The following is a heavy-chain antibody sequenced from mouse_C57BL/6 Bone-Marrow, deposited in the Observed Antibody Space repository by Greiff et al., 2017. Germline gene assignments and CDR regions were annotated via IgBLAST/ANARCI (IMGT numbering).Heavy chain of an antibody. CDR1: GFTFSDYG. V-gene: IGHV5-17*01. J-gene: IGHJ2*01. CDR3: ARYLGDY. D-gene: IGHD3-3*01. Sequence: EVKLMESGGGLVKPGGSLKLSCAASGFTFSDYGMHWVRQAPEKGLEWVAYISRGSSTIYYADTVKGRFTISRDNAKNTLFLQMTSLRSEDTAMYYCARYLGDYWGQGTTLTVSS. CDR2: ISRGSSTI.